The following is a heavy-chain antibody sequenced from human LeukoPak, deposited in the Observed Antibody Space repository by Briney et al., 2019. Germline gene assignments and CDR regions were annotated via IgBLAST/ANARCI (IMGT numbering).Heavy chain of an antibody. J-gene: IGHJ4*02. D-gene: IGHD3-10*01. CDR1: GGSFSGYY. Sequence: SETLSLTXAVYGGSFSGYYWSWIRQPPGKGVEWIGEINHSGSTNYNPSLKSRVTISVDTSKNQFSLKLSSVTAADTAVYYCARGLTITMVRGFFDYWGQGTLVTVSS. V-gene: IGHV4-34*01. CDR3: ARGLTITMVRGFFDY. CDR2: INHSGST.